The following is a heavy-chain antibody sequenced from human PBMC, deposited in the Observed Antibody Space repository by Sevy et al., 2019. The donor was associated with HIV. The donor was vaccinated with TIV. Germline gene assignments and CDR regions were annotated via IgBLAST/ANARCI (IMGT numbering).Heavy chain of an antibody. CDR1: GFTFSSYS. Sequence: GGSLRLSCAASGFTFSSYSMNWVRQAPGKGLEWVSSISSSSSYIYYADSVNGRFTISRDNAKNSLYLQMNSLRAEDTAVYYCARDSHTYCGGDCYGHWFDPWGQGTLVTVSS. CDR3: ARDSHTYCGGDCYGHWFDP. D-gene: IGHD2-21*02. J-gene: IGHJ5*02. CDR2: ISSSSSYI. V-gene: IGHV3-21*01.